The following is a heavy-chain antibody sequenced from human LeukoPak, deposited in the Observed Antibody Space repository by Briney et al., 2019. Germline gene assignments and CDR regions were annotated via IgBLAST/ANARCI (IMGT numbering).Heavy chain of an antibody. D-gene: IGHD3-22*01. Sequence: SETLSLTCTVSGGSISSSSYYWGWIRQPPGKGLEWIGSIYYSGSTYYNPSLKSRVTISVDTSKNQFSLKLSSVPAADTAVYYCARAYYESSAYRHAVYFDYWGQGTLVTVSS. CDR2: IYYSGST. CDR3: ARAYYESSAYRHAVYFDY. J-gene: IGHJ4*02. CDR1: GGSISSSSYY. V-gene: IGHV4-39*07.